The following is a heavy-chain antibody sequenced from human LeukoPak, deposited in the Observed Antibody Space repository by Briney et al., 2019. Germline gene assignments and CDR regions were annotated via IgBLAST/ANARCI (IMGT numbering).Heavy chain of an antibody. J-gene: IGHJ6*02. CDR1: GGSISSYY. V-gene: IGHV4-59*01. Sequence: SETLSLTCTVSGGSISSYYWSWIRQPPGKGLEWIGYIYYSGSTNYNPSLKSRVTISVDTSKNQFSLKLSSVTAADTAVYYCAKDRPDYSKAGTFFLGGYYYYYYGMDVWGQGTTVTVSS. CDR3: AKDRPDYSKAGTFFLGGYYYYYYGMDV. CDR2: IYYSGST. D-gene: IGHD4-4*01.